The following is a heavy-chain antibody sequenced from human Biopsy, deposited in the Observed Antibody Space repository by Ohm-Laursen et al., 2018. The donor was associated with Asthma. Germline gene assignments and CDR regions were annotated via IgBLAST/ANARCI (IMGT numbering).Heavy chain of an antibody. D-gene: IGHD2-2*01. CDR1: GGSISNTNW. Sequence: RKTLSLTCAVSGGSISNTNWWSWVRQSPGKGLEWLGEIFHSGSTNDNPSLKSRVTMSVDKSKNQFSRKLRSVTAADTAVYYCARHDHRWDTYADFWGQGTLVTVSS. J-gene: IGHJ4*02. V-gene: IGHV4-4*03. CDR2: IFHSGST. CDR3: ARHDHRWDTYADF.